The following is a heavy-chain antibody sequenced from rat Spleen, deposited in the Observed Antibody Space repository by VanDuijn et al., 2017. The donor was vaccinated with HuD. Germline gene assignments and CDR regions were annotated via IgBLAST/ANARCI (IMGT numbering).Heavy chain of an antibody. D-gene: IGHD1-2*01. CDR2: ISTGGGNT. CDR3: ARRAAMDWYFDF. V-gene: IGHV5-25*01. J-gene: IGHJ1*01. Sequence: EVQLVESGGGLVQPGRSLTVSCVASGFTFSSYWMYWVRQAPTKGLEWVASISTGGGNTYYRDSVKGRFTISRDNAKSTLYLQMDSLRSEDTATYYCARRAAMDWYFDFWGPGTMVTVSS. CDR1: GFTFSSYW.